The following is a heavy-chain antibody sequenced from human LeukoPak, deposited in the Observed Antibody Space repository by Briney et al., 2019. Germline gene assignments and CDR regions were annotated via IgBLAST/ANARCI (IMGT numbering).Heavy chain of an antibody. J-gene: IGHJ4*02. CDR1: GGTFSSYA. CDR2: IIPIFGTA. CDR3: ARAPSSSGSYGSFDY. D-gene: IGHD1-26*01. Sequence: SVKVSCKASGGTFSSYAISWVRQAPGQGLEWMGGIIPIFGTANYAQKFQGRVTITTDESTSTAYIELSSLRSEDTAMYYCARAPSSSGSYGSFDYWGQGTLVTVSS. V-gene: IGHV1-69*05.